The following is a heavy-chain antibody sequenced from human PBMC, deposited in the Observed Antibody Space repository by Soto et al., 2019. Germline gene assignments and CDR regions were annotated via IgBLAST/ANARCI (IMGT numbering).Heavy chain of an antibody. CDR1: GFTFSSYS. J-gene: IGHJ4*02. D-gene: IGHD3-9*01. CDR2: ISSGSKTI. CDR3: AREDILGVRSFDY. V-gene: IGHV3-48*02. Sequence: GGSLRLSCAASGFTFSSYSMNWVRQAPGKGLEWVSYISSGSKTIYYAESVKGRFTVSRDNARNSQYLQMNSLRDEDTAVYYCAREDILGVRSFDYWGQGTQVTVSS.